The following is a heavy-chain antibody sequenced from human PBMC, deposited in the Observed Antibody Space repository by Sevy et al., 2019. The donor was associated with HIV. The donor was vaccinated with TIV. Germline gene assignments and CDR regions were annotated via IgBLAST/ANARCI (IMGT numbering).Heavy chain of an antibody. J-gene: IGHJ4*02. CDR1: GYSFTGQY. CDR3: AKDHRLRQYSYGSFDF. Sequence: ASVKVSCQASGYSFTGQYMHWVRQAPGQGLEWMGWINPNSGATNYAQEFQGRVTMTRDTSISTAYMELSGLKFDDTAVYYCAKDHRLRQYSYGSFDFWGQGTLVTVSS. CDR2: INPNSGAT. V-gene: IGHV1-2*02. D-gene: IGHD5-18*01.